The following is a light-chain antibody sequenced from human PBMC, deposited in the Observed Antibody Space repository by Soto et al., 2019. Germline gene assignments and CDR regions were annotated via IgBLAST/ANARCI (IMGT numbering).Light chain of an antibody. CDR1: QSVFSA. J-gene: IGKJ5*01. V-gene: IGKV3-15*01. Sequence: LTESPASLSLSPGQTSTLSCRSSQSVFSAFGWYQQIPGQAPSTLIYGVSTRAAGIPARFRGSGSGADFTLTITSLQSEDFAIYYCQQYNAWPITFGQGTRLEI. CDR2: GVS. CDR3: QQYNAWPIT.